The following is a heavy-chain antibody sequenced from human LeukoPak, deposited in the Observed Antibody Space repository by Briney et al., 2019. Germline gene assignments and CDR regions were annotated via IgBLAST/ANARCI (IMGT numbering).Heavy chain of an antibody. D-gene: IGHD5-18*01. CDR2: ISGSGGST. CDR3: AKDRYSYGFFDY. J-gene: IGHJ4*02. Sequence: GGSLRLSCAASGFTFSSYAMSWVRQAPGKGLEWVSAISGSGGSTYYADSVKGRFTISRDNSRNTLYLQMNSLRAEDTAVYYCAKDRYSYGFFDYWGQGTLVTVSS. V-gene: IGHV3-23*01. CDR1: GFTFSSYA.